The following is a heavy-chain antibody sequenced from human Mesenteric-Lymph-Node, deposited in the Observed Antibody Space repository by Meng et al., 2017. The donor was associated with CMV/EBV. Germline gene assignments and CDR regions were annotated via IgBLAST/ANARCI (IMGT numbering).Heavy chain of an antibody. CDR2: VRFDGDNQ. D-gene: IGHD5-18*01. J-gene: IGHJ5*02. CDR1: GFAFSDYG. V-gene: IGHV3-30*02. CDR3: AKDTGRNTYGPNWSDP. Sequence: GESLKISCSASGFAFSDYGIHWVRQAPGKGLEWVAFVRFDGDNQEFADSVKGRFTISRDNSKNTLYLQMNSLRIEDTAVYFCAKDTGRNTYGPNWSDPWGQGTLVTVSS.